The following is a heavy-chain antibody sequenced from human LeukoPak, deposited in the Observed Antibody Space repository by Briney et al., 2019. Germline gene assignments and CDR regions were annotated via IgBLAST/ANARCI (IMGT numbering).Heavy chain of an antibody. D-gene: IGHD6-13*01. CDR1: GYTFTSYD. Sequence: SVKVSCKASGYTFTSYDINWVRQAPGQGLEWMGGIIPIFGTANYAQKFQGRVTITADESTSTAYMELSSLRSEDTAVYYCASLSPSPSGIAYPEGNWGQGTLVTVSS. V-gene: IGHV1-69*13. J-gene: IGHJ4*02. CDR2: IIPIFGTA. CDR3: ASLSPSPSGIAYPEGN.